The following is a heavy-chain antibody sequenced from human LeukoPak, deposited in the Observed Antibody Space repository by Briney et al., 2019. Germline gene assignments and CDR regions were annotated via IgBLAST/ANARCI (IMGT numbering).Heavy chain of an antibody. V-gene: IGHV1-69*05. CDR1: GGTFSSYA. J-gene: IGHJ3*02. CDR2: IIPIFGTA. D-gene: IGHD3-22*01. Sequence: SVKVSCKASGGTFSSYAISWVRQAPGQGLEWMGGIIPIFGTANYAQKFQGRVTITTDESTSTAYMELSSLRSEDTAVYYCASLPISTYYYDSSGYYWNAFDIWGRGTMVTVSS. CDR3: ASLPISTYYYDSSGYYWNAFDI.